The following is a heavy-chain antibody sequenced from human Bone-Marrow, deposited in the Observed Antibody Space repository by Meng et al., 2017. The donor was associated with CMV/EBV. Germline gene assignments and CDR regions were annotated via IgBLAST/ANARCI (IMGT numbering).Heavy chain of an antibody. V-gene: IGHV4-38-2*02. CDR1: GYSISSGYY. Sequence: GSLRLSCTVSGYSISSGYYWGWIRQPPGKGLEWIGSIYHSGSTYYNPSLKSRVTISVDTSKNQFSLKLSSVTAADTAVYYCARGVPRSSGYIPAVNWYFDLWGRGTLVTVSS. CDR2: IYHSGST. J-gene: IGHJ2*01. CDR3: ARGVPRSSGYIPAVNWYFDL. D-gene: IGHD3-22*01.